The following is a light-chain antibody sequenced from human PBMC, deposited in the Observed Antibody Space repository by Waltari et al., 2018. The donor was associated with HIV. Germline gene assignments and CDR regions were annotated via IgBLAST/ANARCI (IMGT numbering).Light chain of an antibody. V-gene: IGKV1-NL1*01. CDR3: QQYYSIPNT. J-gene: IGKJ2*01. Sequence: DVHMTQSPSSLSASVGDRVTITCRASQPISNSLAWYQQKPGKAPKPLVYGTSRLESGVPSRFSGSGSGTDYTLTIGSLQPEDFASYYCQQYYSIPNTFGQGTKLEIK. CDR2: GTS. CDR1: QPISNS.